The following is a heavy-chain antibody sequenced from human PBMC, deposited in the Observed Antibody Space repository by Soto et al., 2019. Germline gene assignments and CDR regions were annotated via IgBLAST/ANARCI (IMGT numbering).Heavy chain of an antibody. Sequence: QVQLVQSRAEVKKPGASVTVSCKASGYTFTTHYMHWVRQAPGQGLEWMGIINPSGGRTTYALKFQGRVSLTSDTSTNTVYMELSSLRSEDTAVYYCARAGENYGSGTFSLPLCYYFNSWVQGTLVTVSS. CDR2: INPSGGRT. V-gene: IGHV1-46*01. CDR3: ARAGENYGSGTFSLPLCYYFNS. D-gene: IGHD3-10*01. CDR1: GYTFTTHY. J-gene: IGHJ4*02.